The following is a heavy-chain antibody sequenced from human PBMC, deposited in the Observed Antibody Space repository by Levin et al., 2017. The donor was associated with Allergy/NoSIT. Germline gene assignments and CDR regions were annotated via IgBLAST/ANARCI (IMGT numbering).Heavy chain of an antibody. D-gene: IGHD6-6*01. CDR2: ISYDGSNK. Sequence: GESLKISCAASGFTFSSYAMHWVRQAPGKGLEWVAVISYDGSNKYYADSVKGRFTISRDNSKNTLYLQMNSLRAEDTAVYYCARAARPGAYYFDYWGQGTLVTVSS. J-gene: IGHJ4*02. CDR3: ARAARPGAYYFDY. V-gene: IGHV3-30-3*01. CDR1: GFTFSSYA.